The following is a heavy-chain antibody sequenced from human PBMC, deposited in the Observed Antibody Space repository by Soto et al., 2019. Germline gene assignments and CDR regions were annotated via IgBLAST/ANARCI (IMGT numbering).Heavy chain of an antibody. D-gene: IGHD4-17*01. J-gene: IGHJ4*02. V-gene: IGHV3-66*01. Sequence: GGSLRLSCAASGFTVSSNYMSWVRQAPGKGLEWVSVIYSGGSTYYADSVKGRFTISRDNSKNTLYLQMDSLRAEDTAVYYCARWIYGDYHFDYWGQGTLVTVSS. CDR2: IYSGGST. CDR1: GFTVSSNY. CDR3: ARWIYGDYHFDY.